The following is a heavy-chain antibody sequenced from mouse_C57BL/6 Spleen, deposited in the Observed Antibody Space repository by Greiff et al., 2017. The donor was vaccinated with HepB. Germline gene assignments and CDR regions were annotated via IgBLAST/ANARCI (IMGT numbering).Heavy chain of an antibody. Sequence: VQLQQSGAELARPGASVKMSCKASGYTFTSYTMHWVKQRPGQGLEWIGYINPSSGYTKYNQKFKDKATLTADKASSTAYMQLSSLTSEDSTVYYCAKKGREYYFDNWGKGPTLPVSS. D-gene: IGHD1-1*01. CDR2: INPSSGYT. V-gene: IGHV1-4*01. J-gene: IGHJ2*01. CDR1: GYTFTSYT. CDR3: AKKGREYYFDN.